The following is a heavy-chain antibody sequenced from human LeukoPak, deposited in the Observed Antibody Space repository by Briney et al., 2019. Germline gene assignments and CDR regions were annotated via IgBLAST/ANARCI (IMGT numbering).Heavy chain of an antibody. J-gene: IGHJ4*02. Sequence: RQAPGXXXXXXGWISAYNGNTNYAQKLQGRVTMTTDTSTSTAYMELRSLRSDDTAVYYCARDPGIAVAGIDYWGQGTLVTVSS. D-gene: IGHD6-19*01. V-gene: IGHV1-18*01. CDR3: ARDPGIAVAGIDY. CDR2: ISAYNGNT.